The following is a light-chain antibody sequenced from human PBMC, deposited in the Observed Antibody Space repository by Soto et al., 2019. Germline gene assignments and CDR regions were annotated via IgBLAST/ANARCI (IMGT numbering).Light chain of an antibody. J-gene: IGLJ1*01. CDR2: IND. Sequence: QSALTQPPSASGTPGQRITISCSGSSSNIGDNPVNWYQQLPGAAPKLLIYINDQRPSGVPDRFSGSKSGTPASLAISGLQPEDEADYYCAAWHDTLNARFGTGPKFTV. V-gene: IGLV1-44*01. CDR3: AAWHDTLNAR. CDR1: SSNIGDNP.